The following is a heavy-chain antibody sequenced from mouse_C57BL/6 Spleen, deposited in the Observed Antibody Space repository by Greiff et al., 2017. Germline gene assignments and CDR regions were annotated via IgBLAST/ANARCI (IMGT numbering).Heavy chain of an antibody. D-gene: IGHD1-1*01. J-gene: IGHJ4*01. CDR2: IDPSDSYT. CDR3: ARGGSYGGYAMDY. CDR1: GYTFTSYW. Sequence: QVQLQQPGAELVMPGASVKLSCKASGYTFTSYWMHWVKQRPGQGLEWIGEIDPSDSYTNYNQKFKGKSTLTVDKSSSTAYMQLSSLTSEDSAVYYCARGGSYGGYAMDYWGQGTSVTVSS. V-gene: IGHV1-69*01.